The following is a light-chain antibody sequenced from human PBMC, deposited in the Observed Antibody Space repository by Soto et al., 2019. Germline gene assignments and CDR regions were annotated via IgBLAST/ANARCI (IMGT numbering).Light chain of an antibody. J-gene: IGKJ2*01. CDR3: QQYGSSPPFT. CDR1: QTISGSY. Sequence: IVLTQSPGTLSLSPGERATLSCRASQTISGSYLAWYQHKPGQAPRLLIHGASTRATGIPDRFSGSGSGTDFTLTISRLEPEDFVVYYCQQYGSSPPFTFGQGTKLEIK. V-gene: IGKV3-20*01. CDR2: GAS.